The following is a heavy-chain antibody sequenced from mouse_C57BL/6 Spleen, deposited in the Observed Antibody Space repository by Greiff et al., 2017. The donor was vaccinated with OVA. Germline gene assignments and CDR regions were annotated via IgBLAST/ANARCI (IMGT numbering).Heavy chain of an antibody. CDR3: ARSQLGRNYFDY. Sequence: EVKLVESGGGLVKPGGSLKLSCAASGFTFSSYAMSWVRQTPEKRLEWVATISDGGSYTYYPDNVKGRFTISRDNAKNNLYLQMSHLKSEDTAMYYCARSQLGRNYFDYWGQGTTLTVSS. CDR1: GFTFSSYA. V-gene: IGHV5-4*03. J-gene: IGHJ2*01. D-gene: IGHD4-1*02. CDR2: ISDGGSYT.